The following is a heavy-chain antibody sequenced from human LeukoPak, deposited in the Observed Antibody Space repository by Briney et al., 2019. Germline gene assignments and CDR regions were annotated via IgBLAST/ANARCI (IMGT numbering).Heavy chain of an antibody. D-gene: IGHD2-15*01. V-gene: IGHV3-73*01. CDR2: IDKKDNLYAT. J-gene: IGHJ5*02. CDR3: TRDRGTYNWFDP. CDR1: GYSFSDSS. Sequence: PGGSLRLSCVASGYSFSDSSVHWVRHSAGRGLEWVGLIDKKDNLYATAYAESVKGRFTISRDDSRDTAFLHMDSLKTEDTALYFCTRDRGTYNWFDPWGQGTLVTVSS.